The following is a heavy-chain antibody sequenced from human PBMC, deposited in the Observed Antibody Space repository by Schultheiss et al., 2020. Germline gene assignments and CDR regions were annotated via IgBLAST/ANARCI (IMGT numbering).Heavy chain of an antibody. CDR1: GGSISSGGYY. J-gene: IGHJ6*02. D-gene: IGHD5-12*01. CDR2: IYTSGST. V-gene: IGHV4-39*02. Sequence: SETLSLTCTVSGGSISSGGYYWSWIRQHPGKGLEWIGRIYTSGSTYYNPSLKSRVTISVDTSKNQFSLKLSSVTAADTAVYYCARDRGNSGYEKGYYYYYGMDVWGQGTTVTVSS. CDR3: ARDRGNSGYEKGYYYYYGMDV.